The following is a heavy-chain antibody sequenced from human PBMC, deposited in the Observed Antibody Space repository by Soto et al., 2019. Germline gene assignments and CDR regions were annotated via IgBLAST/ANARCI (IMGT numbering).Heavy chain of an antibody. Sequence: ASVKVSCKASGCTFSSYAISWVRQAPGQGLEWMGGINPNSGGTNYAQKFQGWVTITRDTSISTAYMELSRLRSDDTAVYYCARGGLYCGGDCYSDYWGQGTLVTVSS. V-gene: IGHV1-2*04. CDR2: INPNSGGT. D-gene: IGHD2-21*02. CDR3: ARGGLYCGGDCYSDY. CDR1: GCTFSSYA. J-gene: IGHJ4*02.